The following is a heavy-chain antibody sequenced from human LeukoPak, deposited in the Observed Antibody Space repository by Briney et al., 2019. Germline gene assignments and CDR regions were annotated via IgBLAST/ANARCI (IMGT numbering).Heavy chain of an antibody. D-gene: IGHD2-2*01. J-gene: IGHJ5*02. V-gene: IGHV3-21*01. CDR3: ARGPIVVVPAAMVDP. Sequence: PGGSLRLSCAASGFTFSSYSMNWVRQAPGEGLEWVSSISSSSSYIYYADSVKGRFTISRDNAKNSLHLQMNSLRAEDTAVYYCARGPIVVVPAAMVDPWGQGTLVTVSS. CDR2: ISSSSSYI. CDR1: GFTFSSYS.